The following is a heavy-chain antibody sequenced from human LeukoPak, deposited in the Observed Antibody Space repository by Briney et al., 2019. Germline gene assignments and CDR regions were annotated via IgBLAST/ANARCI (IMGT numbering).Heavy chain of an antibody. D-gene: IGHD2-8*01. CDR1: GGSISSYY. CDR3: ALGYCINGVCYGLDY. J-gene: IGHJ4*02. CDR2: IYYSGST. Sequence: PSETLSLTCTVSGGSISSYYWSWIRQPPGKGLEWLGYIYYSGSTMYNPSLKSRVTISVDTSKKQFSLKLRSVTAADTAVYYCALGYCINGVCYGLDYWGQGTLVTVSS. V-gene: IGHV4-59*01.